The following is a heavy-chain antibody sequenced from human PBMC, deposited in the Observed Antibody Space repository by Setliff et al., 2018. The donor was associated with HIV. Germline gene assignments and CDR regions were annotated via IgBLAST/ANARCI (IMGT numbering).Heavy chain of an antibody. J-gene: IGHJ4*02. CDR2: GSYSGST. Sequence: PSETLSLTCVVSGGSIRSSTWWGWIRQPPGKGLEWIGSGSYSGSTYYNPSLKSRVTLSVDTSTNQLFLKVSSVTAADTAVYYCARFRGVHSSSILDSWGQGTLVTVSS. V-gene: IGHV4-39*01. CDR3: ARFRGVHSSSILDS. D-gene: IGHD6-6*01. CDR1: GGSIRSSTW.